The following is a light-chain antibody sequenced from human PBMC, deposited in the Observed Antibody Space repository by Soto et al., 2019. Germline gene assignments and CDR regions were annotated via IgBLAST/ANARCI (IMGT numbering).Light chain of an antibody. J-gene: IGKJ1*01. CDR3: QQYNNWPWT. V-gene: IGKV3-11*01. CDR1: QSVSSY. CDR2: DAS. Sequence: SVLTRSPATLSLSPWERATLSCRASQSVSSYFAWYQQKPGQAPRLLIYDASNRATGIPARFSGSGSGTDFTLTISSLQSEDFAVYYCQQYNNWPWTFGQGTKVDI.